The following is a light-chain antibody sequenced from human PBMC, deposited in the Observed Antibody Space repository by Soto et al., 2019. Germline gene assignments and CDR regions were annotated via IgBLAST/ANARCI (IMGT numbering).Light chain of an antibody. V-gene: IGKV1-27*01. J-gene: IGKJ4*01. Sequence: DIQMTQSPSSLSASFGDRVTMTCRASPGIAIYLAWFQQRPGNTPQLLIYAASTLQSGVPSRFSGRGSGTDFTRTISSLQPEDVAQYYCQKYNSSPLTFGGGTRVEIK. CDR1: PGIAIY. CDR2: AAS. CDR3: QKYNSSPLT.